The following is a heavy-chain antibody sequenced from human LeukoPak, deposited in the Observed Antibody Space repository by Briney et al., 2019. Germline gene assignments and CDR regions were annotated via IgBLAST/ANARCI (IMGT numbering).Heavy chain of an antibody. V-gene: IGHV3-7*01. Sequence: GGSLRLSCAASGFTFSSYWMSWVRQAPGKGLEWVANIKQDGSEKFYVDSVKGRFTISRDNAKNSLYLQMSSLRPEDTALYYCAGGTGWLIDSWGQGTLVTVSS. CDR3: AGGTGWLIDS. D-gene: IGHD3-9*01. J-gene: IGHJ4*02. CDR1: GFTFSSYW. CDR2: IKQDGSEK.